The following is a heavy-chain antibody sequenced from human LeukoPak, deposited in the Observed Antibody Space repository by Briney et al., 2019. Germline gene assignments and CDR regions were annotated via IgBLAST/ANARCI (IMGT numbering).Heavy chain of an antibody. J-gene: IGHJ4*02. Sequence: GGSLRLSCAASGFTFSSYAMSWVRQAPGKGLEWVSAISGSGGSTYYADSVKGRFTISRDNSKNTLYLQMNSLRFEDTAVYYCARHGQLGKDIDYWGQGTLVTVSS. D-gene: IGHD6-13*01. CDR3: ARHGQLGKDIDY. V-gene: IGHV3-23*01. CDR1: GFTFSSYA. CDR2: ISGSGGST.